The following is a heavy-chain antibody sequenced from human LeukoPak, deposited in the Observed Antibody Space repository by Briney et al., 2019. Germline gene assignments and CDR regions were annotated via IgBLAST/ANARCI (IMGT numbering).Heavy chain of an antibody. D-gene: IGHD4-17*01. V-gene: IGHV4-38-2*01. J-gene: IGHJ3*02. Sequence: SETLSLTCALSGYSISITYYWAWIRQPQGKGLERIECIYNSGSTYYNLSVKTRVTISIDASKIRFSLKVSSVTAADTAVYYCARNMTTVTPGVFDIWGQGTVVTVSS. CDR1: GYSISITYY. CDR2: IYNSGST. CDR3: ARNMTTVTPGVFDI.